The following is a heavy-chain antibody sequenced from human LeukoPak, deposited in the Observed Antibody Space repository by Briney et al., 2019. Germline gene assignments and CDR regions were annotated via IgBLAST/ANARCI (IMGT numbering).Heavy chain of an antibody. D-gene: IGHD4-17*01. CDR1: GYTFTSYG. CDR3: ARVNDYEGPGFFDY. Sequence: ASVKVSCKASGYTFTSYGISWVRQAPGPGLEWMGWISAYNGNTNYAQKLQGRVTMTTDTSTSTAYMELRSLRSDDTAVYYCARVNDYEGPGFFDYWGQGTLVTVSS. J-gene: IGHJ4*02. CDR2: ISAYNGNT. V-gene: IGHV1-18*01.